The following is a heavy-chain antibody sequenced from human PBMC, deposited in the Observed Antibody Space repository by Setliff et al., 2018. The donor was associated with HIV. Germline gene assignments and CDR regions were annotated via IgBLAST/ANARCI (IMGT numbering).Heavy chain of an antibody. CDR1: GYTFTGYY. CDR3: ARGMDYYDTSGYYQYYFDY. D-gene: IGHD3-22*01. J-gene: IGHJ4*02. CDR2: INPKSDGT. Sequence: ASVKVSCKASGYTFTGYYIHWVRQAPGQGLEWMGWINPKSDGTNYAQKFQGWIAMTRDTSISTAYMELSRLRSDDTAVYYCARGMDYYDTSGYYQYYFDYWGQGTLVTVSS. V-gene: IGHV1-2*04.